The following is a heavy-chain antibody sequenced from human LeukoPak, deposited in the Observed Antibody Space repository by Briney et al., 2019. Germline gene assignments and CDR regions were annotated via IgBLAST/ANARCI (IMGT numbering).Heavy chain of an antibody. CDR1: GFTFSSYA. J-gene: IGHJ4*02. CDR3: ARARGSLWFGELFDY. V-gene: IGHV3-30*04. Sequence: GGSLRLSRAASGFTFSSYAMHWVRQAPGKGLEWVAVISYDGSNKYYADSVKGRFTISRDNSKNTLYLQMNSLRAEDTAVYYCARARGSLWFGELFDYWGQGTLVTVSS. D-gene: IGHD3-10*01. CDR2: ISYDGSNK.